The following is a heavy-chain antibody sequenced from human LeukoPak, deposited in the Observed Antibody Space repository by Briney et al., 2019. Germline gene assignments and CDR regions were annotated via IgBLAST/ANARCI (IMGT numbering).Heavy chain of an antibody. Sequence: ASVKVSCKASGYTFTSYDINWVRQATGQGLEWMGWMNPNSGNTGYAQKFQGRVTITRNTSISTAYMELSSLRSEDTAVYYCARGVYSSSSGAFDIWGQGTMVTVSS. V-gene: IGHV1-8*03. D-gene: IGHD6-6*01. CDR1: GYTFTSYD. CDR2: MNPNSGNT. J-gene: IGHJ3*02. CDR3: ARGVYSSSSGAFDI.